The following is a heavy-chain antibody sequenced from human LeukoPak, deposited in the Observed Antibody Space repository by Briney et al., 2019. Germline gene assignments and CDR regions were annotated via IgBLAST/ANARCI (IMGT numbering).Heavy chain of an antibody. Sequence: SETLSLTCTVSGYAISSGHYWGWIRQPPGKGLEWIGSIYHSGSTYYNPSLKSRVTISVDTSKNQFSLKLSSVTAAYTAVYYCARTTGRDAFNIGGQGTMVTVSS. D-gene: IGHD1-26*01. J-gene: IGHJ3*02. CDR2: IYHSGST. CDR3: ARTTGRDAFNI. CDR1: GYAISSGHY. V-gene: IGHV4-38-2*02.